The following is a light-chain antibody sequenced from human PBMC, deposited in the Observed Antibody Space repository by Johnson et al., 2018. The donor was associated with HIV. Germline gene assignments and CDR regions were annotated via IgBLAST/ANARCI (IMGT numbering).Light chain of an antibody. CDR3: GTWDNSRKAEV. CDR2: QNT. V-gene: IGLV1-51*02. CDR1: SSNIGNNY. J-gene: IGLJ1*01. Sequence: QSVLTQPPSVSAAPGQKVTISCSGSSSNIGNNYVSWYQQLPGTAPKLLIYQNTWRPSWIPDRFSCSTSGASATLAFPALQTGDEADYYCGTWDNSRKAEVFGTGTKVTVL.